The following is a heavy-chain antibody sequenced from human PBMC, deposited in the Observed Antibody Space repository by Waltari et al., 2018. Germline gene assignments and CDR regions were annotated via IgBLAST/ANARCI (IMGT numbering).Heavy chain of an antibody. CDR3: ATPVGTYSPGAFDI. V-gene: IGHV1-24*01. CDR1: GYTLPELS. D-gene: IGHD1-26*01. CDR2: FDPEDGET. J-gene: IGHJ3*02. Sequence: QVQLVQSGAEVKKPGASVKVSCKVSGYTLPELSIPWVRQAPGKGLEWMGGFDPEDGETIYAQKFQGRVTMTEDTSTDTAYMELSSLRSEDTAVYYCATPVGTYSPGAFDIWGQGTMVTVSS.